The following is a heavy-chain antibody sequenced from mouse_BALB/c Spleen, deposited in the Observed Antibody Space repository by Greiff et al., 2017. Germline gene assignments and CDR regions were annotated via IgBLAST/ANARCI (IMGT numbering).Heavy chain of an antibody. J-gene: IGHJ4*01. CDR3: ARREYGNPMDY. V-gene: IGHV5-17*02. Sequence: EVHLVESGGGLVQPGGSRKLSCAASGFTFSSFGMHWVRQAPEKGLEWVAYISSGSSTIYYADTVKGRFTISRDNPKNTLFLQMTSLRSEDTAMYYCARREYGNPMDYWGQGTSVTVSS. D-gene: IGHD2-10*02. CDR1: GFTFSSFG. CDR2: ISSGSSTI.